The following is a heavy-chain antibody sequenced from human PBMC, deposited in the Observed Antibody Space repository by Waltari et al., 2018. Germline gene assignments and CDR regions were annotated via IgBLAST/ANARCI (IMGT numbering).Heavy chain of an antibody. D-gene: IGHD6-19*01. Sequence: QVQLQESGPGLVKPSETLSLTCTVSGGSISSYYWSWIRHPPGKGLEWIGYIYYSGSTNYNPSLKSRVTISVDTSKNQFSLKLSSVTAADTAVYYCARLTPPGAVAGRFDYWGQGTLVTVSS. J-gene: IGHJ4*02. CDR3: ARLTPPGAVAGRFDY. CDR2: IYYSGST. CDR1: GGSISSYY. V-gene: IGHV4-59*01.